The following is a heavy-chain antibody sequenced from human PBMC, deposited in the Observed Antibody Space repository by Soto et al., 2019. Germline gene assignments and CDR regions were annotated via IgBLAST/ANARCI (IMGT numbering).Heavy chain of an antibody. V-gene: IGHV4-59*01. J-gene: IGHJ6*02. D-gene: IGHD3-3*01. CDR2: IYYSGST. CDR3: VRALTYYDFWSGYLPGMDV. Sequence: SETLSLTCTVSGGSISSYYWSWIRQPPGKGLEWIGYIYYSGSTNYNPSLKSRVTISVDTSKNPFSLKLSSVTAADTAVYYCVRALTYYDFWSGYLPGMDVWGQGTT. CDR1: GGSISSYY.